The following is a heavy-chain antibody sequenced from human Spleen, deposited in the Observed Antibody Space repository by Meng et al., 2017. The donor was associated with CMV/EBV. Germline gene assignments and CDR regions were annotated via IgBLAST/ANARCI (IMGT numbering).Heavy chain of an antibody. CDR2: INHSGST. V-gene: IGHV4-34*01. CDR3: ARRVVVYGMDV. D-gene: IGHD2-15*01. CDR1: GGPFSGYY. Sequence: SETLSLTCAVYGGPFSGYYWSWIRQPPGKGLEWIGEINHSGSTNYNPSLKSRVTISVDTSKNQFSLKLSSVTAADTAVYYCARRVVVYGMDVWGQGTTVTVSS. J-gene: IGHJ6*02.